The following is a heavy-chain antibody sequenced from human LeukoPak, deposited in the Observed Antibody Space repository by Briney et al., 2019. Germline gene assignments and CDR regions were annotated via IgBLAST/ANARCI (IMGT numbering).Heavy chain of an antibody. J-gene: IGHJ4*02. CDR2: IYYSGST. V-gene: IGHV4-28*01. D-gene: IGHD5-18*01. Sequence: SDTLSLTCAVSGYSISSSNWWGWIRQPPGKGLERIGYIYYSGSTYYNPSLKSRVTMSVDTSKNQFSLKLSSVTAVDTAVYYCARSGYVGFFDYWGQGTLVTVSS. CDR3: ARSGYVGFFDY. CDR1: GYSISSSNW.